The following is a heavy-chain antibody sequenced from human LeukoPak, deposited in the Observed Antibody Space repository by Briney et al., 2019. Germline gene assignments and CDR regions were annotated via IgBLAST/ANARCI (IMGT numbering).Heavy chain of an antibody. CDR3: QTYYYDSSGYYYIDQ. D-gene: IGHD3-22*01. Sequence: PGGSLRLSCAASGFTFSSYSMNWVRQAPGKGLEWVGFIRSKAYGGTTEYAASVKGRFTISRDDSKSIAYLQMNSLKTEDTAVYYCQTYYYDSSGYYYIDQWGQGTLVTVSS. J-gene: IGHJ4*02. CDR2: IRSKAYGGTT. V-gene: IGHV3-49*04. CDR1: GFTFSSYS.